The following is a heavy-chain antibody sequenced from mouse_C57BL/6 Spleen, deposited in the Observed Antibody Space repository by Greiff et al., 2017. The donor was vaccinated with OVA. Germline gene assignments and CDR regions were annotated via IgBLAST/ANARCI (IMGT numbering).Heavy chain of an antibody. Sequence: EVKLVESEGGLVQPGSSMKLSCTASGFTFSDYYMAWVRQVPEKGLEWVANINYDGSSTYYLDSLKSRFIISRDNAKNILYLQMSSLKSEDTATYYCAREDYGSSDFDYWGQGTTLTVSS. D-gene: IGHD1-1*01. V-gene: IGHV5-16*01. J-gene: IGHJ2*01. CDR1: GFTFSDYY. CDR2: INYDGSST. CDR3: AREDYGSSDFDY.